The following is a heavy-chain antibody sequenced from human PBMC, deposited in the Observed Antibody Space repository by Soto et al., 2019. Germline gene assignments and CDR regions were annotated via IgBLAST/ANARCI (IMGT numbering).Heavy chain of an antibody. D-gene: IGHD2-15*01. J-gene: IGHJ6*03. Sequence: SETLSLTCTVSGGSISSNYYYWGWIRQPPGKGLEWIGSIYYSGGTYYNPSLESRVPISVDTSKNQFSLKLSSVSAADTAVYYCARHPGRDTVYYYYYMDVWGKGTTVTVSS. CDR3: ARHPGRDTVYYYYYMDV. CDR1: GGSISSNYYY. CDR2: IYYSGGT. V-gene: IGHV4-39*01.